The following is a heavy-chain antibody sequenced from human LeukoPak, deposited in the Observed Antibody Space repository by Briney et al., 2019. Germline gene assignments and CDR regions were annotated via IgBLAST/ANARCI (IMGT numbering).Heavy chain of an antibody. D-gene: IGHD6-13*01. J-gene: IGHJ4*02. CDR3: ARGHLKYSSSYLYYFDY. V-gene: IGHV4-34*01. CDR2: INHSGST. Sequence: SETLSLTCAVYGGSFSGYYWSWIRQPPGKGLEWIGEINHSGSTNYNPSLKSRVTISVDTPKNQFSLKLSSVTAADTAVYYCARGHLKYSSSYLYYFDYWGQGTLVTVSS. CDR1: GGSFSGYY.